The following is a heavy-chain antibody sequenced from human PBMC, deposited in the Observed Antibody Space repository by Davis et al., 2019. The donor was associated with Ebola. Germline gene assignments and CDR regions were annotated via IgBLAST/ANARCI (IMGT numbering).Heavy chain of an antibody. D-gene: IGHD1-26*01. CDR2: ISYDGTTK. CDR1: GFTFTNYA. CDR3: AKDQGSGSYYPDAFDM. V-gene: IGHV3-30-3*01. J-gene: IGHJ3*02. Sequence: PGGSLRLSCAASGFTFTNYAMYWVRQAPGKGLEWVAVISYDGTTKYYADSVKGRFTISRDNSKTTVYLQMNSLRAEDMAVYFCAKDQGSGSYYPDAFDMWGQGTMVTVSS.